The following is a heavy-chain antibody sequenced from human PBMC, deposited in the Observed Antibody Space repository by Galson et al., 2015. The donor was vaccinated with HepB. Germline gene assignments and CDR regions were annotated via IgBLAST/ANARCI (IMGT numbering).Heavy chain of an antibody. D-gene: IGHD3-16*01. CDR2: TYYRSKWYN. Sequence: CAISGDSVSSKTTAWNWIRQSPSRGLEWLGRTYYRSKWYNDYAVSVESRITINPDTSKNQFSLRLNSVTPEDTAVYYCVRVEGGLFVTWGQGTMVIVSS. V-gene: IGHV6-1*01. CDR1: GDSVSSKTTA. J-gene: IGHJ3*02. CDR3: VRVEGGLFVT.